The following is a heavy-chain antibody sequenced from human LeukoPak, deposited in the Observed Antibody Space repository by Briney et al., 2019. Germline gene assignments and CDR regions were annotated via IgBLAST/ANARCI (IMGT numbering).Heavy chain of an antibody. J-gene: IGHJ4*02. CDR2: INPNSGGT. D-gene: IGHD3-3*01. CDR3: ARGPLPGITIIGVPLDY. CDR1: GYTFTGYY. V-gene: IGHV1-2*02. Sequence: ASVKVSCKASGYTFTGYYMHWVRQAPGQGLEWMGWINPNSGGTNYAQKFQGRVTMTRDTAISTAYMELSRLRSDHTAVYYCARGPLPGITIIGVPLDYWGQGTLVTVSS.